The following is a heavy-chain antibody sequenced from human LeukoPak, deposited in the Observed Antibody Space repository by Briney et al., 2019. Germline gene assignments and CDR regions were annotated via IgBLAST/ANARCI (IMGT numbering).Heavy chain of an antibody. V-gene: IGHV4-61*02. CDR3: ARGGYYGSGNDFRFDP. D-gene: IGHD3-10*01. Sequence: PSQTLSLTCTVSGGSISSVSYNGSWTGQPPGRGRKGIGRIYTSGSTNYNPSLKSRVTISVDTSKNQFSLKLTSVTAADTAVYFCARGGYYGSGNDFRFDPWGQGTLVTVSS. CDR1: GGSISSVSYN. J-gene: IGHJ5*02. CDR2: IYTSGST.